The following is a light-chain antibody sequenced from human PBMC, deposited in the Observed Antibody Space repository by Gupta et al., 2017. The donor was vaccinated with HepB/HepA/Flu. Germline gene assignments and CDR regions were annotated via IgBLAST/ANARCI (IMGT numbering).Light chain of an antibody. CDR3: QQRSTGVT. V-gene: IGKV3-11*01. J-gene: IGKJ5*01. CDR2: DAS. Sequence: DIVLTQSPATLSLSPGERATVSCRVSASIGNYLAWYQQKPGQAPRLLFYDASNRATGIPARFSGSGSGTDFTLTISSLAPEDSAVYYCQQRSTGVTFGQGTRLEIK. CDR1: ASIGNY.